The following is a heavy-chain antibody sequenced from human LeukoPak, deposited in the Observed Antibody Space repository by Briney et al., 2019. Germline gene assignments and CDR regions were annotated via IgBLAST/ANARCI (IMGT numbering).Heavy chain of an antibody. CDR3: AKGSRGSCSRTYCYPFDY. CDR2: ISGSAGST. Sequence: GGSLRLSCAASGFTFSSYAMSWVRQAPGKGLEWVSAISGSAGSTYYPDSVKGRFTISRGNSKNTLYLQMNRLRAEDTAVYYCAKGSRGSCSRTYCYPFDYWGQGTLVTVSS. V-gene: IGHV3-23*01. J-gene: IGHJ4*02. D-gene: IGHD2-2*01. CDR1: GFTFSSYA.